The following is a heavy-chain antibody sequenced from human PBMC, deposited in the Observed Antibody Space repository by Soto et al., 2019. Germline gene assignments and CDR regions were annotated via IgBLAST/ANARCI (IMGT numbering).Heavy chain of an antibody. CDR2: INTKTGGT. CDR1: GYSFTDYY. J-gene: IGHJ5*02. CDR3: ARVGPTGWFDP. V-gene: IGHV1-2*02. Sequence: QVHLVQSGAEVKKPGASVKVSCKASGYSFTDYYMHWVRQAPDQGLECMGWINTKTGGTNYAQRVQGRVTMTGDTSINTAYMELSRLRSDDTAVYYCARVGPTGWFDPWGQGTVVTVSS.